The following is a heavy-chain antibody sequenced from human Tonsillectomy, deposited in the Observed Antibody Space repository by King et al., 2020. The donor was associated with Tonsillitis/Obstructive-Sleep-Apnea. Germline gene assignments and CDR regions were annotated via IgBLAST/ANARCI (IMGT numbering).Heavy chain of an antibody. CDR3: ARGPIGDFWSGYKGGMDV. D-gene: IGHD3-3*01. CDR1: GGSISSYY. CDR2: IYYSGST. J-gene: IGHJ6*02. Sequence: QLQESGPGLVKPSETLSLTCTVSGGSISSYYWSWIRQPPGKGLEWIGYIYYSGSTTYNPSLKSRVTISVDTSKNQFSLKLSSVTAADTAVYYCARGPIGDFWSGYKGGMDVWGQGTTVTVSS. V-gene: IGHV4-59*01.